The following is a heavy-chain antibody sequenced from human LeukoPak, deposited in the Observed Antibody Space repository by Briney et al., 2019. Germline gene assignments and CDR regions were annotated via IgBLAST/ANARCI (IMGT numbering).Heavy chain of an antibody. CDR2: FDPEDGET. D-gene: IGHD6-13*01. J-gene: IGHJ1*01. Sequence: ASVKVSCKVSGYTLTELSMHWVRQAPGKGLEWMGGFDPEDGETIYAQKFQGRVTMTEDTSTDTAYMELSSLRAEDTAVYYCAKDPASPGTAEYFQHWGQGTLVTVS. CDR3: AKDPASPGTAEYFQH. V-gene: IGHV1-24*01. CDR1: GYTLTELS.